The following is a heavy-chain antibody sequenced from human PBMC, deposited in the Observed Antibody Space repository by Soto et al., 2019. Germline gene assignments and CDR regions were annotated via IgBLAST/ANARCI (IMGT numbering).Heavy chain of an antibody. Sequence: SETKSVTCTVSGGSISSGGYYWSWIRQHPGEGLEWIGYIFYSGSTDSNPSLKSRVTMSVDTSQNQFSLRLSSVTAADTAVYYCARGEDTFDYWGQGALVTVSS. CDR3: ARGEDTFDY. J-gene: IGHJ4*02. CDR2: IFYSGST. V-gene: IGHV4-31*03. CDR1: GGSISSGGYY.